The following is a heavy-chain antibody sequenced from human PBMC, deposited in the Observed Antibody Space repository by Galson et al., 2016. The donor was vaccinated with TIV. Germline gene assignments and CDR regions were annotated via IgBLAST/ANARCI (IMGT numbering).Heavy chain of an antibody. Sequence: ETLSLTCTVSGDSISSFYWIWIRQPPGKGLEWIAYISYTGFTKYNHTLKSRVTISVDTSKNHFSLKLNSVTAADTAVYFCARLYDFWTGYPSLDFWGQGTTVTVSS. V-gene: IGHV4-59*08. J-gene: IGHJ6*02. CDR3: ARLYDFWTGYPSLDF. CDR2: ISYTGFT. D-gene: IGHD3-3*01. CDR1: GDSISSFY.